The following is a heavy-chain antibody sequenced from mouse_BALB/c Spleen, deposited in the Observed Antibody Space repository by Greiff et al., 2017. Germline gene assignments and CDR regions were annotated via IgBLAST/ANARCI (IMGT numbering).Heavy chain of an antibody. CDR1: GFSLTSYD. Sequence: VMLVESGPGLVALSQSLSITCTVSGFSLTSYDISWIRQPPGKGLEWLGVIWTGGGTNYNSAFMSRLSISKDNSKSQVFLKMNSLQTDDTAIYYCVRNWVLNYYYAMDYWGQGTSVTVSS. V-gene: IGHV2-9-2*01. D-gene: IGHD4-1*01. J-gene: IGHJ4*01. CDR2: IWTGGGT. CDR3: VRNWVLNYYYAMDY.